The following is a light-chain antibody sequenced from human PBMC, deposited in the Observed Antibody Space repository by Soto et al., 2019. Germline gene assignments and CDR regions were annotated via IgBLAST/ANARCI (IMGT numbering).Light chain of an antibody. Sequence: EIVLTQSPGALSLSPGERATLSCRASQSVDSGYLAWYQQRPGQAPRLLMYGISCRATGISNRFRGSGSGTDFTLTISRLEPEDFAVDVCQQYDGSPLNFGQGTKVEI. V-gene: IGKV3-20*01. J-gene: IGKJ2*01. CDR3: QQYDGSPLN. CDR1: QSVDSGY. CDR2: GIS.